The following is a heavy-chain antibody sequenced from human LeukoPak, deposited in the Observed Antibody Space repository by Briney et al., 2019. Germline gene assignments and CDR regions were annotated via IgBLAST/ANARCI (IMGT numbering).Heavy chain of an antibody. CDR3: GSLTVVARDH. CDR1: GFSFSTHW. D-gene: IGHD3-22*01. Sequence: PGGSLRLSCAAFGFSFSTHWMHWVRQAPGKGLVYVAQINGDGSATAYADSVKGRFTISRDNAKNTLYLDMSSLRAEDTAVYYCGSLTVVARDHWGQGTLVTVSS. V-gene: IGHV3-74*01. CDR2: INGDGSAT. J-gene: IGHJ4*02.